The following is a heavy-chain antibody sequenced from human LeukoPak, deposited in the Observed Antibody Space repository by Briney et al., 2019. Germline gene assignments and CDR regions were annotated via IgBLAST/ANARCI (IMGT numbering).Heavy chain of an antibody. Sequence: GGSLRLSCAASGFTFSSYAMSWVRQAPGKGLEWVSAISGSGGSTYYADSVKGRFTISRDNSKNTLYLQMNSLRAEDTAVYYCAKDLFEDTAMVRFFDHWGQGTLVTVPS. J-gene: IGHJ4*02. V-gene: IGHV3-23*01. CDR1: GFTFSSYA. CDR2: ISGSGGST. D-gene: IGHD5-18*01. CDR3: AKDLFEDTAMVRFFDH.